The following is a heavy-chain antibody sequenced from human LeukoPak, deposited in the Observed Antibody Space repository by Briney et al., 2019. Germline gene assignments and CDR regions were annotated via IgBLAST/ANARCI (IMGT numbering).Heavy chain of an antibody. D-gene: IGHD4-17*01. CDR1: GGSLSSSSYY. CDR3: ARRGKRSYDY. Sequence: SETLSLTCTVSGGSLSSSSYYWGWIRQPPGKGLEWLGSIYYSGSTYYNPSLKSRVTISVDTSKNQFSLKLSSVTAAYTAVYYCARRGKRSYDYWGQGTLVTVSS. CDR2: IYYSGST. J-gene: IGHJ4*02. V-gene: IGHV4-39*07.